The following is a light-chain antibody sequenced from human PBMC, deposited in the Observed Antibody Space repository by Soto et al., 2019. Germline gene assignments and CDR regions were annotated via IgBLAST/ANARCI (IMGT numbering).Light chain of an antibody. Sequence: EIVLTQSPGTLSLSPGERATLSCRASQSVSSNHLAWYQQKPGQAPRLLIYGASSRATGIPDRFSGSGSGTDFTLTINRLEPEDFAVYYCQKYGSSPAFGGGTKVEIK. J-gene: IGKJ4*01. CDR2: GAS. CDR1: QSVSSNH. CDR3: QKYGSSPA. V-gene: IGKV3-20*01.